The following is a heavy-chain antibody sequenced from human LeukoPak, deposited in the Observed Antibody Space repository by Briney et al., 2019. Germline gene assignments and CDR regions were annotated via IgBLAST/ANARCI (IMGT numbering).Heavy chain of an antibody. J-gene: IGHJ4*02. Sequence: GGSLRLSCAASGFAFSSYGMHWVRQAPGKGLEWVAVIWYDESNKYYADSVKGRFTISRDNSKNTLYLQMNSLRAEDTAVYYCARDMFASDGYNFPHYWGQGTLVTVSS. D-gene: IGHD5-24*01. CDR2: IWYDESNK. V-gene: IGHV3-33*01. CDR1: GFAFSSYG. CDR3: ARDMFASDGYNFPHY.